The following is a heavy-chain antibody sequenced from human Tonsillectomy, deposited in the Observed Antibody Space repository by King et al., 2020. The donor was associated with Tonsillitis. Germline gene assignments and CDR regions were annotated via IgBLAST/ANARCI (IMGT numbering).Heavy chain of an antibody. D-gene: IGHD3-3*01. CDR2: IIPILGIA. V-gene: IGHV1-69*09. Sequence: VQLVQSGAEVKKPGSSVKVSCKASGGTFSSYAISWVRQAPGQGLEWMGRIIPILGIANYAQKFQGRVTITADKSTSTAYMERSSLRSEDTAVYYCARTSITLSDFWSGQYYFDYWGQGTLVTVSS. CDR1: GGTFSSYA. J-gene: IGHJ4*02. CDR3: ARTSITLSDFWSGQYYFDY.